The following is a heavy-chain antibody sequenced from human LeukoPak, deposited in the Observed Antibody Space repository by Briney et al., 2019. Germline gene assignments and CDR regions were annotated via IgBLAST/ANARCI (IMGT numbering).Heavy chain of an antibody. D-gene: IGHD5-12*01. CDR3: AGDPPNSGYAFDY. V-gene: IGHV3-13*01. J-gene: IGHJ4*02. CDR1: GFTFSRYD. CDR2: ITIAGDT. Sequence: PGGSLRLSCAASGFTFSRYDMHWVRQAAGKGLEWVSAITIAGDTYYPGSVKGRFTISKENAKNSLYLQMNSLRAEDTAVYYCAGDPPNSGYAFDYWGQGTLVTVSS.